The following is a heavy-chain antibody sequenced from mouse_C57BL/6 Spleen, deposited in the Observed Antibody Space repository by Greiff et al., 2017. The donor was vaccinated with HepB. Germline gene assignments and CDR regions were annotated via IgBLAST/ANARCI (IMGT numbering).Heavy chain of an antibody. V-gene: IGHV1-72*01. CDR3: ARDDYDAPGY. CDR2: IDPNGGGT. Sequence: QVQLKQPGAELVKPGASVKLSCKASGYTFTSYWMHWVKQRPGRGLEWIGRIDPNGGGTKYNEKFKSKATLTVDKPSSTAYMQLSSLTSEDSAVYYGARDDYDAPGYWGQGTTLTVSS. J-gene: IGHJ2*01. CDR1: GYTFTSYW. D-gene: IGHD2-4*01.